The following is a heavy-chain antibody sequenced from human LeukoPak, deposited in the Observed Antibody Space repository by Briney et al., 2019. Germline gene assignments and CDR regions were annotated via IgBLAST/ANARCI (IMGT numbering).Heavy chain of an antibody. D-gene: IGHD5-24*01. CDR1: GYTFTSYW. CDR2: IYVGDSDT. V-gene: IGHV5-51*01. CDR3: ARLGSRWLQSDF. Sequence: GESLKISCKGSGYTFTSYWIGWVRQMPGKGLEWMGIIYVGDSDTRYSPSFQGQVTTSADKSISTAYLQWNSLKASDTAMYYCARLGSRWLQSDFWGQGTLVTVSS. J-gene: IGHJ4*02.